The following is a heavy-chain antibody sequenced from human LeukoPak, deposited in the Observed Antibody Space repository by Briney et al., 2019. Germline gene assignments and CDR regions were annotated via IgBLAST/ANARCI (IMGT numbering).Heavy chain of an antibody. CDR2: MHYSGDT. J-gene: IGHJ4*02. CDR3: ARLQGRGDNYLDY. V-gene: IGHV4-59*01. D-gene: IGHD7-27*01. CDR1: GGSISSFF. Sequence: SETLSLTCTVSGGSISSFFWSWIRQPPGKGLEWIGSMHYSGDTKYNPSLKSRVSLSIDTSKQQFSLRLSSVTAADTAVYYCARLQGRGDNYLDYWGQGTLVTVSS.